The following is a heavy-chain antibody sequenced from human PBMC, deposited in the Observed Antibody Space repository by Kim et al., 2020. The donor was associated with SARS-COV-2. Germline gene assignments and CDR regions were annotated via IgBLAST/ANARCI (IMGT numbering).Heavy chain of an antibody. CDR2: FDPEDGET. V-gene: IGHV1-24*01. CDR3: ATPDSGYDSVFLIY. CDR1: GYTLTELS. D-gene: IGHD5-12*01. J-gene: IGHJ4*02. Sequence: ASVKVSCKVSGYTLTELSMHWVRQAPGKGLEWMGGFDPEDGETIYAQKFQGRVTMTEDTSTDTAYMELSSLRSEDTAVYYCATPDSGYDSVFLIYWGQGTLVTVSS.